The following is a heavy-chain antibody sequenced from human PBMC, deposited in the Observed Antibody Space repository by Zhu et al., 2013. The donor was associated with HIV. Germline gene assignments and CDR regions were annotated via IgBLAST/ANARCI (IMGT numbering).Heavy chain of an antibody. J-gene: IGHJ3*02. CDR1: GYTFTGYY. D-gene: IGHD3-10*01. CDR3: ARAQVRGVINWSAFDI. V-gene: IGHV1-2*02. Sequence: QVQLVQSGAEVKKPGASVKVSCKASGYTFTGYYMHWVRQAPGQGLEWMGWINPNSGGTNYAQKFQGRVTMTRDTSISTAYMELSRLRSDDTAVYYCARAQVRGVINWSAFDIWGQGTMVTVSS. CDR2: INPNSGGT.